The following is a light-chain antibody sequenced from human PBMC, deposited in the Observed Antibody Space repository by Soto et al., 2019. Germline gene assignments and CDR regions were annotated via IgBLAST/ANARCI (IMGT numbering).Light chain of an antibody. J-gene: IGKJ4*01. CDR3: QQYGSSPRT. Sequence: PGEGATLSCRASQRLSSNFLAWYQQRPGQAPRLLIYAASSRATGIPDRFSGSGSGTDFTLTIRRLEPEDFAVYYCQQYGSSPRTFGGGTKVEIK. CDR1: QRLSSNF. V-gene: IGKV3-20*01. CDR2: AAS.